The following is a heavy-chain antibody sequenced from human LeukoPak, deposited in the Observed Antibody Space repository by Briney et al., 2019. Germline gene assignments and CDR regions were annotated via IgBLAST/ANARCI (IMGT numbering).Heavy chain of an antibody. V-gene: IGHV4-39*01. Sequence: PGGSLRLSCAASGFTFSSYAMSWVRQAPGKGLEWIGSIYYSGSTYYNPSLKSRVTISVDTSKNQFSLKLSSVTAADTAVYYCARRVGYCSGGSCYEHAFDIWGQGTMVTVSS. CDR2: IYYSGST. D-gene: IGHD2-15*01. J-gene: IGHJ3*02. CDR3: ARRVGYCSGGSCYEHAFDI. CDR1: GFTFSSYA.